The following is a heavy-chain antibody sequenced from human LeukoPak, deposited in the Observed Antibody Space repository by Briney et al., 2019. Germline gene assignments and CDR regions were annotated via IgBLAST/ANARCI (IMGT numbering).Heavy chain of an antibody. CDR1: GGSISNYY. J-gene: IGHJ6*03. D-gene: IGHD3-16*01. CDR2: VYTNGNT. V-gene: IGHV4-4*07. Sequence: SETLSLTCTVSGGSISNYYWSWIRQPAGKGLEWIGRVYTNGNTNYSPSLKSRVTMSVDTSKNQFSLKLSSVTAADTAVYYCAREMGGNYYYYYYMDVWGKGTTVTVSS. CDR3: AREMGGNYYYYYYMDV.